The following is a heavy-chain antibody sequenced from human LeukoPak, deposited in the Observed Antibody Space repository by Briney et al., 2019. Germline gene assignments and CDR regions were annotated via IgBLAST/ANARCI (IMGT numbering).Heavy chain of an antibody. CDR2: ISSSGSTI. CDR1: GFIFSSYE. J-gene: IGHJ4*02. D-gene: IGHD3-16*02. V-gene: IGHV3-48*03. Sequence: PGGSLRLPCAASGFIFSSYEMNWVRQAPGKGLEWVSYISSSGSTIYYADSVKGRFTNSRDNAKNSLYLQMNSLRAEDTAVYYCARGGPDYVWGSYRPYYFDYWGQGTLVTVSS. CDR3: ARGGPDYVWGSYRPYYFDY.